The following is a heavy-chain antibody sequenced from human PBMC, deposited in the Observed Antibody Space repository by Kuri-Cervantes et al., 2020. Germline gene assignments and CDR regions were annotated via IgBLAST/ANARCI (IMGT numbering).Heavy chain of an antibody. CDR1: GFTFSSYA. CDR3: ARGRLVYSSTWYPKYYFDH. D-gene: IGHD6-13*01. V-gene: IGHV4-34*01. J-gene: IGHJ4*02. CDR2: VNHSGST. Sequence: ESLKISCAASGFTFSSYAMNWIRQPPGKGLEWIGEVNHSGSTNYNPSLKSRVTISVDTSKNQFSLKLNSVTAADTAVYYCARGRLVYSSTWYPKYYFDHWGQGTPVTVSS.